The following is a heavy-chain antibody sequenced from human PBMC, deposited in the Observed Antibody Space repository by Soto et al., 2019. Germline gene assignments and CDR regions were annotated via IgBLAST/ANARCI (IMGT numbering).Heavy chain of an antibody. CDR2: ISGSSDRT. D-gene: IGHD2-21*01. Sequence: PGKGLEWVSSISGSSDRTYYADSVKGRFSISRDNFRNTLYLQMNSLRAEDTAVYFCAKDIGGYLVGPLDSWGQGTLVTVSS. CDR3: AKDIGGYLVGPLDS. J-gene: IGHJ4*02. V-gene: IGHV3-23*01.